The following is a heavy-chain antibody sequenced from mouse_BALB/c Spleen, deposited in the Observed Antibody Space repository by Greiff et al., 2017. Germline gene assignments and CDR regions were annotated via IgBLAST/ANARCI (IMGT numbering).Heavy chain of an antibody. CDR2: INPSNGRT. V-gene: IGHV1S81*02. J-gene: IGHJ3*01. CDR3: ARPPY. CDR1: GYTFTSYW. Sequence: VQLQQPGAELVKPGASVKLSCKASGYTFTSYWMHWVKQRPGQGLEWIGEINPSNGRTNYNEKFKSKATLTVDKSSSTAYMQLSSLTSEDSAVYYCARPPYWGQGTLVTVSA.